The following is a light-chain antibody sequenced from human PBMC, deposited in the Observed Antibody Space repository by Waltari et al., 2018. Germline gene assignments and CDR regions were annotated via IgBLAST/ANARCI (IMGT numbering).Light chain of an antibody. CDR3: QSYDSSLRGFYV. CDR1: TSNIGAGYG. J-gene: IGLJ1*01. V-gene: IGLV1-40*01. CDR2: DNT. Sequence: HSVLTQPPSLSGAPGPRVPIPCPGTTSNIGAGYGVLSYQQLPGTAPKLLIYDNTNRPSGVPARFSGSKSGTSASLAITGLQAEDEADYYCQSYDSSLRGFYVFGTGTKVTV.